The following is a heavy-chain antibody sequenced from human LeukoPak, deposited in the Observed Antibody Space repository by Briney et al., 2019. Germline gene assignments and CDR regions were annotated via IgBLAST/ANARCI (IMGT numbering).Heavy chain of an antibody. CDR2: IRSKANSYAT. Sequence: PGGSLRPSCAASGFTFSGSAMHWVRQASGKGLEWVGRIRSKANSYATAYAASVKGRFTISRDDSKNTAYLQMNSLKTEDTAGYYCTREYDFLSGYRYYYYYYYMDVWGKGTTVTVSS. J-gene: IGHJ6*03. D-gene: IGHD3-3*01. CDR3: TREYDFLSGYRYYYYYYYMDV. CDR1: GFTFSGSA. V-gene: IGHV3-73*01.